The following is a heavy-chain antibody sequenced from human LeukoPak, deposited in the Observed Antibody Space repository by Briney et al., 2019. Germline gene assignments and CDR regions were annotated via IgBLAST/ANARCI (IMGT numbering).Heavy chain of an antibody. D-gene: IGHD6-19*01. CDR3: AKDDYSSGPVDY. Sequence: PGGSLRLSCAASGFTFDDYAMHWVRQAPGKGLEWVSAISGSGGSTYYADSVKGRFTISRDNSKNTLYLQMNSLRAEDTAVYYCAKDDYSSGPVDYWGQGTLVTVSS. CDR1: GFTFDDYA. V-gene: IGHV3-23*01. J-gene: IGHJ4*02. CDR2: ISGSGGST.